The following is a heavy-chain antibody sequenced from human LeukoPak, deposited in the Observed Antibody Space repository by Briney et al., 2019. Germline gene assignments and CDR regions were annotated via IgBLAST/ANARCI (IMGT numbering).Heavy chain of an antibody. CDR2: IYSGGST. Sequence: GGSLRLSCAASGFTVGSNYMSWVRQAPGKGLEWVSVIYSGGSTYYADSVKGRFTISRDNSKNTLYLQMNSLRAEDTAVYYCARGHSSGYYRYWGQGTLVTVSS. J-gene: IGHJ4*02. CDR1: GFTVGSNY. D-gene: IGHD3-22*01. V-gene: IGHV3-66*01. CDR3: ARGHSSGYYRY.